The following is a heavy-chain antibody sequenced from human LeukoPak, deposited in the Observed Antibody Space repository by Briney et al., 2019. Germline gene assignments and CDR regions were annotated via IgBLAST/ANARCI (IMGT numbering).Heavy chain of an antibody. Sequence: PSQTLSLTCTVSGGSISSGSYYWSWIRQPAGKGLEWIGRIYTSGSTNYNPSLKSRVTISVDTSKNQFSLKLSSVTAADTAVYYCARDTVREDAFDIWGQGTMVTVSS. CDR1: GGSISSGSYY. D-gene: IGHD3-3*01. CDR2: IYTSGST. CDR3: ARDTVREDAFDI. V-gene: IGHV4-61*02. J-gene: IGHJ3*02.